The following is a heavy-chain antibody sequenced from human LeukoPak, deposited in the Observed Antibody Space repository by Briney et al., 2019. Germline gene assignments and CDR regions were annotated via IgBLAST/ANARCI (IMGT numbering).Heavy chain of an antibody. Sequence: GGSLRLSCAASGFTFSSYAMHWVRQAPGKGLEWVAVISYDGSNKYYADSVKGRFTISRDNSKNTLFLQMNSLRGEDTAVYYCAKDMGAPSDVWGKGTTVTISS. CDR3: AKDMGAPSDV. D-gene: IGHD3-10*01. V-gene: IGHV3-30*04. J-gene: IGHJ6*04. CDR1: GFTFSSYA. CDR2: ISYDGSNK.